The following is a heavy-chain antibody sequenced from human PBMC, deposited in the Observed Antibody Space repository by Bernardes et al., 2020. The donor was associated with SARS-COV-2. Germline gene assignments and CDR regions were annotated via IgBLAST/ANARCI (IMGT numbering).Heavy chain of an antibody. CDR3: ARTFRWYHYFDY. V-gene: IGHV4-34*01. Sequence: SEPLSLTCTVSGGSISSYYWSWIRQPPGKGLEWIGEINHSGSTNYNPSLKSRVTISVDTSKNQFSLKLSSVTAADTAVYYCARTFRWYHYFDYWGQGTLVTVSS. J-gene: IGHJ4*02. D-gene: IGHD2-15*01. CDR2: INHSGST. CDR1: GGSISSYY.